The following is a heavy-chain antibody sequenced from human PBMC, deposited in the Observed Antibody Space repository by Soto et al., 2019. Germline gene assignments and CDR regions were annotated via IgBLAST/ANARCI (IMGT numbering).Heavy chain of an antibody. J-gene: IGHJ6*02. D-gene: IGHD6-19*01. V-gene: IGHV4-39*01. CDR2: IYYSGST. Sequence: PSETLSLTCTVSGGSISSSSYYWGRIRQPPGKGLEWIGSIYYSGSTYYNPSLKSRVTISVDTSKNQFSLKLSSVTAADTAVYYCARKIAVAGTVNYYYYYGMDVWGQGTTVTVSS. CDR1: GGSISSSSYY. CDR3: ARKIAVAGTVNYYYYYGMDV.